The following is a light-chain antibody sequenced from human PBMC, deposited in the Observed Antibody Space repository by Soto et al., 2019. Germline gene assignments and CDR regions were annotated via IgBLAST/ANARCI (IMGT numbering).Light chain of an antibody. Sequence: ELMMTQSPATLSVSPGERATLSCRASQSISGNIAWYQQKPGQAPRLLIYAASIRASGIPARFSGTEFGREFTLSISSLQAEDSAVYYCQQYNSWTLISFGQGTRLEIK. CDR1: QSISGN. CDR2: AAS. V-gene: IGKV3-15*01. J-gene: IGKJ5*01. CDR3: QQYNSWTLIS.